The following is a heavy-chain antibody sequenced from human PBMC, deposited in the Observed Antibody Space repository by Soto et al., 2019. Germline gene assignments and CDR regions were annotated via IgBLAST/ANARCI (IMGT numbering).Heavy chain of an antibody. D-gene: IGHD1-26*01. CDR2: ISTDNGNT. J-gene: IGHJ4*02. V-gene: IGHV1-18*01. Sequence: ASAKVSSKASGYTFISYGISWARQAPGQGLEWMGWISTDNGNTNCAQKLQGRVTLTTDTSTSTAYMELRSLRSDDTAVYYCARDLGSGSYKRLDSWGQGTLVTVSS. CDR3: ARDLGSGSYKRLDS. CDR1: GYTFISYG.